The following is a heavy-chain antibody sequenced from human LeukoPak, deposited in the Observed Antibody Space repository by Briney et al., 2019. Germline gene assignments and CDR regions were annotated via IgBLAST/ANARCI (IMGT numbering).Heavy chain of an antibody. V-gene: IGHV6-1*01. D-gene: IGHD6-19*01. CDR1: VERVSSNSVA. J-gene: IGHJ6*02. Sequence: SQTLSLTCATSVERVSSNSVAWNWIRQSPSRGLEWMGRTYYRSKRYNDYAVSVKSRITINPDTSKNQFSLQLNSVTPEDTAVYYCARDANLAVAGLWYYYYGMDVWGQGTTVTVYS. CDR2: TYYRSKRYN. CDR3: ARDANLAVAGLWYYYYGMDV.